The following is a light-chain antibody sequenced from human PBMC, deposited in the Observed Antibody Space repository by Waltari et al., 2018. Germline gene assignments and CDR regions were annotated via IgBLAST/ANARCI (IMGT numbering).Light chain of an antibody. CDR1: QSINSY. J-gene: IGKJ4*01. V-gene: IGKV1-39*01. CDR2: AAS. Sequence: DIQMTQSPSSLSASIGDRVTITCRASQSINSYLNWYQQKPGKAPKVLIFAASSLQSGVPSRFSGSRSGTDFTLIISSLQPEDFATYSCQQSYRTPLTFGGWTKVEIK. CDR3: QQSYRTPLT.